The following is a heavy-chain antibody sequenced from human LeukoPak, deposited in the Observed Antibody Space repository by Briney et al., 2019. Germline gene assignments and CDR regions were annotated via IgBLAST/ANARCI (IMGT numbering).Heavy chain of an antibody. D-gene: IGHD3-9*01. J-gene: IGHJ6*03. CDR2: ISAYNGNT. CDR3: ARENPHYDILTGYPINYYYYYYMDV. CDR1: GYTFTSYG. V-gene: IGHV1-18*01. Sequence: GASVKVSCKASGYTFTSYGISWVRQAPGQGLEWMGWISAYNGNTNYAQKLQGRVTMTTDTSTSTAYMELRSLRSDDTAVYYCARENPHYDILTGYPINYYYYYYMDVWGKGTTVTVSS.